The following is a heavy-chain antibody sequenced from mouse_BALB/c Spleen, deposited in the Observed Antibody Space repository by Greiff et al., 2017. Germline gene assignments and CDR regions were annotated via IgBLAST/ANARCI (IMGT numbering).Heavy chain of an antibody. Sequence: QVTLKGSGPGILKPSQTLSLTCSFSGFSLSTSGMGVGWIRQPSGKGLEWLAQIWWDDVKRYNPALKSRLTIPKDTSSSQVFLKIASVDTADTATYYCALTAYYGNLRDFDVWGAGTTVTVSS. CDR1: GFSLSTSGMG. CDR3: ALTAYYGNLRDFDV. J-gene: IGHJ1*01. D-gene: IGHD2-10*01. CDR2: IWWDDVK. V-gene: IGHV8-8*01.